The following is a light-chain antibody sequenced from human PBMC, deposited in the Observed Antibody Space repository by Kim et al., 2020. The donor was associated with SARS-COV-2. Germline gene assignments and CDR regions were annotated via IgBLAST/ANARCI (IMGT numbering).Light chain of an antibody. CDR3: QVWDSSTSWL. Sequence: SYELTQSFSVSVALGQTARITCGGNNIETKNVHWYRQKPGQAPVLVIYRDSNRPSGIPERFSGSNSGNTATLTISRAQAGDEADYYCQVWDSSTSWLFGGGTKLTVL. CDR1: NIETKN. V-gene: IGLV3-9*01. CDR2: RDS. J-gene: IGLJ3*02.